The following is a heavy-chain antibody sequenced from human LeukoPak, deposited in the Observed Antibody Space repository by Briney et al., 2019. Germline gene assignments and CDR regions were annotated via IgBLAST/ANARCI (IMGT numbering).Heavy chain of an antibody. D-gene: IGHD4-17*01. Sequence: SETLSLTCTVSGYSISSGYYWGWIRQPPGKGLEWIGSIYHSGSTYYNPSLKSRVTIPVDTSKNQFSLKLSSVTAADTAVYYCARGGDDYGDYGWFDPWGQGTLVTVSS. CDR3: ARGGDDYGDYGWFDP. J-gene: IGHJ5*02. CDR1: GYSISSGYY. CDR2: IYHSGST. V-gene: IGHV4-38-2*02.